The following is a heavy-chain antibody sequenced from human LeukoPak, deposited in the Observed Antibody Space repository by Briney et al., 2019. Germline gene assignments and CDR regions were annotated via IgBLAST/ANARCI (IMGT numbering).Heavy chain of an antibody. D-gene: IGHD5-18*01. Sequence: SETLSLTCTVYGGSINAYYWSWIRQPPGKGLEWIAYVRDNGENNYNPSLKSRVAISVDTANNQISLRLNFVTAAGTAIYYCARQPANTAAFDIWGLGTMVTVSS. CDR1: GGSINAYY. CDR3: ARQPANTAAFDI. J-gene: IGHJ3*02. V-gene: IGHV4-59*08. CDR2: VRDNGEN.